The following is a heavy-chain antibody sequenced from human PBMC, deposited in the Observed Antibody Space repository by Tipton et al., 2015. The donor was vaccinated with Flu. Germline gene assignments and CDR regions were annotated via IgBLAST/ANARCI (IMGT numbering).Heavy chain of an antibody. J-gene: IGHJ5*02. CDR2: IYNGWRV. CDR1: GGSVDSTTYY. V-gene: IGHV4-39*06. D-gene: IGHD3-10*01. CDR3: AREAAPTPGAGYQYES. Sequence: TLSLTCSVSGGSVDSTTYYWGWIRQPPGKGLEWIGSIYNGWRVYYNPSLKSRVTISMDTSSNHFAMKLSSVTAADTAVYFCAREAAPTPGAGYQYESWGQGKLVTVSS.